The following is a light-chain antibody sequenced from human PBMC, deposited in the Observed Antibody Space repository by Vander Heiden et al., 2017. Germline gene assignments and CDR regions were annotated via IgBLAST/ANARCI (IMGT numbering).Light chain of an antibody. CDR3: QQSYSTSYN. CDR2: AAS. V-gene: IGKV1-39*01. Sequence: DIQMTQSPSSLSASVGDRVTITCRASQSISSYLNWYQQKPGKAPKLLIYAASSLQSGVPSRFSGSGSGTDFTLTISSLQPEDFATYYCQQSYSTSYNVGQGTKLEIK. CDR1: QSISSY. J-gene: IGKJ2*01.